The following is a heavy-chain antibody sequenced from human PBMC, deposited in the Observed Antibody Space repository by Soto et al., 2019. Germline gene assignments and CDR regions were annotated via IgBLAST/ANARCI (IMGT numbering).Heavy chain of an antibody. V-gene: IGHV1-2*04. Sequence: QVQLVQSGAEVKKPGASVKVSCKASGYTFTGYYMHWVRQAPGQGLEWMGWINPNSGGTNYAQKFQGWVTITRDTSISTAYMELSRLRSDDTAVYYCAREAVAAAGTGGMDVWGQGTTVTVSS. D-gene: IGHD6-13*01. CDR3: AREAVAAAGTGGMDV. CDR2: INPNSGGT. J-gene: IGHJ6*02. CDR1: GYTFTGYY.